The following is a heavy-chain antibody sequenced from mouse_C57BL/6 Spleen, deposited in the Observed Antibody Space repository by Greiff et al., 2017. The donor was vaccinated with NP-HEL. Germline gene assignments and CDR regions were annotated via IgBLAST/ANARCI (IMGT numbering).Heavy chain of an antibody. CDR2: IYPGSGST. Sequence: QVHVKQPGAELVKPGASVKMSCKASGYTFTSYWITWVKQRPGHGLEWIGDIYPGSGSTNYNEKFKSKATLTVDTSSSTAYMQFSSLASEDSAVYYCAREDYSLYAMDYWGQGTSVTVSS. CDR3: AREDYSLYAMDY. J-gene: IGHJ4*01. V-gene: IGHV1-55*01. D-gene: IGHD2-12*01. CDR1: GYTFTSYW.